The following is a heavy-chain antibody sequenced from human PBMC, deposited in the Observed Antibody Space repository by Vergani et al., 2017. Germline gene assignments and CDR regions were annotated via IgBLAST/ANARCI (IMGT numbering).Heavy chain of an antibody. Sequence: QVQLVESGGGVVQPGRSLRLSCETSGLMFNNYGMHWVRQAPGKGLEWVAVISSDGSNKDYADYMKGRFTISRDNSQKTLYLQRDSLTAEDTAMYCCVNGDYYDQSGQASFDYGGQGTLVTVSS. J-gene: IGHJ4*02. V-gene: IGHV3-30*18. CDR2: ISSDGSNK. CDR1: GLMFNNYG. CDR3: VNGDYYDQSGQASFDY. D-gene: IGHD3-22*01.